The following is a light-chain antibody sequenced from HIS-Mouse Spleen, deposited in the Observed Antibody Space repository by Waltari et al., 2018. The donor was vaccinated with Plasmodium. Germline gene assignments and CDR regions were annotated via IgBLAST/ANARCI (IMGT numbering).Light chain of an antibody. Sequence: DIQMTQSPSTLPASVGDRVTITCRDSQSISSWLAWYQHKPGKAPKLLIYKASSLESGVPSRFSGSGSGTEFTLTISSLQPDDFATYYCQQYNSYSYTFGQGTKLEIK. J-gene: IGKJ2*01. V-gene: IGKV1-5*03. CDR1: QSISSW. CDR3: QQYNSYSYT. CDR2: KAS.